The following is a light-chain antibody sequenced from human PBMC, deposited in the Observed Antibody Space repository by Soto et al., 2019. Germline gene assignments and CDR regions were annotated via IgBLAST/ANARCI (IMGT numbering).Light chain of an antibody. V-gene: IGLV2-14*01. J-gene: IGLJ1*01. Sequence: QSALTQPASVSGSPGQSITISCTGTSSDVGGYNYVSWYQQHPGKAPKLIIYEVSNRPSGVSNRFSGSKSGNTASLTISGLQAEDEADYYCCTSYEGGGKYVFGTGTKLTVL. CDR3: TSYEGGGKYV. CDR1: SSDVGGYNY. CDR2: EVS.